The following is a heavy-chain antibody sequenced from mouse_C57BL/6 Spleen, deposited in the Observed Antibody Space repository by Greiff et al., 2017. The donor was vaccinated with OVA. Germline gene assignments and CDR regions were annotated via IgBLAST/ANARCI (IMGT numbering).Heavy chain of an antibody. CDR3: ARERTNYYGRDYAMDY. D-gene: IGHD1-1*01. Sequence: EVMLVESEGGLVQPGSSMKLSCTASGFTFSDYYMAWVRQVPEKGLEWVANINYDGSSTYYLDSLKSRFIISRDNAKNILYLHMSSLKSEETATYYCARERTNYYGRDYAMDYWGQGTSVTVSS. V-gene: IGHV5-16*01. J-gene: IGHJ4*01. CDR2: INYDGSST. CDR1: GFTFSDYY.